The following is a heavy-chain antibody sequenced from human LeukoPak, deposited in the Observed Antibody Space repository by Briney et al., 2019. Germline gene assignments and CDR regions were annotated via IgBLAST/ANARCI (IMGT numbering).Heavy chain of an antibody. CDR3: AKGKGRSQSDYYYYYMDV. D-gene: IGHD2-15*01. CDR1: GFTFSSYG. J-gene: IGHJ6*03. CDR2: IRYDGSNK. Sequence: GGALRLSCAASGFTFSSYGMHWVRQAPGEGLEWVAFIRYDGSNKYYADSVKGRFTISRDNSKNTLYLQMNSLRAEDTAVYYCAKGKGRSQSDYYYYYMDVWGKGTTVTISS. V-gene: IGHV3-30*02.